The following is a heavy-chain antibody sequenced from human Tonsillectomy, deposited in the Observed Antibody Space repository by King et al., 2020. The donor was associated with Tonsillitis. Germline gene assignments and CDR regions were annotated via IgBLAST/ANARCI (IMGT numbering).Heavy chain of an antibody. J-gene: IGHJ4*02. CDR3: ARDRIMITFGGVIVNQRADY. V-gene: IGHV3-7*01. CDR2: IKQDGSEK. Sequence: VQLVESGGGLVQPGGSLRLSCAASGFTFSSYWMSWVRQAPGKGLEWVANIKQDGSEKYYVDSVKGRFTISRDNAKNSLYLQMNSLRAEDTAVYYCARDRIMITFGGVIVNQRADYWGQGTLVTVSS. D-gene: IGHD3-16*02. CDR1: GFTFSSYW.